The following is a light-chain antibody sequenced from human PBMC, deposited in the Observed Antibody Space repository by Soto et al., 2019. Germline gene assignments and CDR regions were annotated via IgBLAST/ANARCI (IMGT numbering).Light chain of an antibody. J-gene: IGKJ1*01. CDR3: HHYKDWWT. CDR1: QSIAIS. V-gene: IGKV3-15*01. Sequence: EIVLTQSPASLSVSPGERATLSCRASQSIAISLAWYQQKPGLAPRLLIYGASTRATGIPASVSGSGSGSDFTLTINVLQAEDFAVYYCHHYKDWWTFGQGTKVEIK. CDR2: GAS.